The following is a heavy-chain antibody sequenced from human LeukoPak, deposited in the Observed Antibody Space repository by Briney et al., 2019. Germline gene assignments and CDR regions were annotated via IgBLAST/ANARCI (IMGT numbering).Heavy chain of an antibody. CDR3: AREDYCSGGSCYLPAVTTLDY. CDR2: ISYDGSNK. D-gene: IGHD2-15*01. V-gene: IGHV3-30-3*01. Sequence: PGGSLRLSCAASGFTFSNYWMNWVRQAPGKGLEWVAVISYDGSNKYYADSVKGRFTISRDNSKNTLYLQMNSLRAEDTAVYYCAREDYCSGGSCYLPAVTTLDYWGQGTLVTVSS. CDR1: GFTFSNYW. J-gene: IGHJ4*02.